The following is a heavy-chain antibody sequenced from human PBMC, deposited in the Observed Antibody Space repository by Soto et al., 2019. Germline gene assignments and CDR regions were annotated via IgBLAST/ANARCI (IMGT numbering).Heavy chain of an antibody. CDR3: TRVETTPFDY. CDR2: IRNKANSYAT. J-gene: IGHJ4*02. D-gene: IGHD1-26*01. Sequence: EVQLVESGGGLVQPGGSLKLSCAASGFSFSDSAFHWVRQASGKGLEWVGRIRNKANSYATSYAASVRGRFTISRDDSKNTAYLQMNSLKTEDTAVYYCTRVETTPFDYWGRVTLVTVSS. CDR1: GFSFSDSA. V-gene: IGHV3-73*02.